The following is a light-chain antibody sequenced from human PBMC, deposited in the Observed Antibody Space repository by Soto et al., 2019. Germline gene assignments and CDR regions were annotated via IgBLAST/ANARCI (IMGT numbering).Light chain of an antibody. Sequence: QSVLTQSPSASASLGASVKLTCTLSSGHSNYAIAWHQQQPEKGPRYLMKVNSGGSHIKGDGIPDRFSGSSSGAERYLFISSLQSEDEADYYCQTWGTGSAFVVLGGGTQLTVL. CDR3: QTWGTGSAFVV. V-gene: IGLV4-69*01. CDR2: VNSGGSH. CDR1: SGHSNYA. J-gene: IGLJ7*01.